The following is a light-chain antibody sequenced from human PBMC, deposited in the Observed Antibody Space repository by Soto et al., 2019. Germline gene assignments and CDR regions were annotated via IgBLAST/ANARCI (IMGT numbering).Light chain of an antibody. V-gene: IGLV3-1*01. CDR2: QDT. CDR3: QAWGRSTVV. CDR1: ELGDRY. Sequence: SYELSQPPSVSVSPGQTASITCSGDELGDRYACWYQQKPGQSPVLIIYQDTKRPSGTPARFSGSNSGNTATLTISGTQAVDEADYFCQAWGRSTVVFGGGTKLTVL. J-gene: IGLJ2*01.